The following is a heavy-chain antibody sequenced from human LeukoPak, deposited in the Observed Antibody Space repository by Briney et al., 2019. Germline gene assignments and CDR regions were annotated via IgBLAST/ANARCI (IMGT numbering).Heavy chain of an antibody. J-gene: IGHJ6*03. Sequence: GGSLRLSCAASGFTFSSYAMSWVRQAPGKGLEWVSAISGSGGSTYYADSVKGRFTISRDNSKNTLYLQMNSLRAEDTAVYYCAKSGIFLEWLLSYYYYYYMDVWGKGTTVTVSS. CDR1: GFTFSSYA. V-gene: IGHV3-23*01. CDR2: ISGSGGST. CDR3: AKSGIFLEWLLSYYYYYYMDV. D-gene: IGHD3-3*01.